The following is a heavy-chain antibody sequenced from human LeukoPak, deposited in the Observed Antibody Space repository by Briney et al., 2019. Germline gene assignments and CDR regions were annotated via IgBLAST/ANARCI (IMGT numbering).Heavy chain of an antibody. D-gene: IGHD2-15*01. V-gene: IGHV3-23*01. CDR2: ISGSGGST. CDR3: AKAGGYCSGGSCYYFQH. J-gene: IGHJ1*01. Sequence: AGGSLRLSCAASGFTFSSYAMSWVRQAPGKGLEWVSAISGSGGSTYYADSVKGRFTISRDNSKNTLCLQMNSLRAEDTAVYYCAKAGGYCSGGSCYYFQHWGQGTLVTVSS. CDR1: GFTFSSYA.